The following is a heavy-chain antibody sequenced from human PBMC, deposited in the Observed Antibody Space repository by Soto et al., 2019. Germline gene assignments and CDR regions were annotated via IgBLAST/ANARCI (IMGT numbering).Heavy chain of an antibody. V-gene: IGHV3-23*01. J-gene: IGHJ3*02. Sequence: EVQVLESGGGLVQPGGSLRLSCEASGIIFSNYMMTWIRQAPGKGLEWVSTITAGGDGTYYADSVKGRFTMSRETSKNTLYLQMNSLRAEDTAVYYCAPHVYCSGGSCQYDAFAIRGQGTMVTVSS. CDR1: GIIFSNYM. CDR3: APHVYCSGGSCQYDAFAI. CDR2: ITAGGDGT. D-gene: IGHD2-15*01.